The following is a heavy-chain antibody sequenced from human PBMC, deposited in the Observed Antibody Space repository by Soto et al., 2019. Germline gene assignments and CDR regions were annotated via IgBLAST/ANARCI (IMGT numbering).Heavy chain of an antibody. J-gene: IGHJ4*02. CDR3: ARGWTFDY. D-gene: IGHD1-1*01. Sequence: QVQLQQWGAGLLKPSETLSLTCAVYGGSFSGYYWSWIRQPPGKGLEWLGEINHSGSTNYNPSLMSRVTISVDTSKNQFSLKLSSVTAADTAVYYCARGWTFDYWGQGTLVTVSS. CDR2: INHSGST. CDR1: GGSFSGYY. V-gene: IGHV4-34*01.